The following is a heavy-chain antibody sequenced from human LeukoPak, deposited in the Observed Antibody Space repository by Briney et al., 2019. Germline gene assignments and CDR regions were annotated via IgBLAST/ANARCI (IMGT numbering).Heavy chain of an antibody. CDR3: ARALIGYYFDY. D-gene: IGHD2-8*01. CDR1: GFTFSSYW. V-gene: IGHV3-7*01. J-gene: IGHJ4*02. Sequence: GGSLRLSCAASGFTFSSYWMSWVRQAPGKGLEWVANIKKDGSEKYYVDSVKGRFTISRDNSKNSLYLQMNSLRAEDTAVYYCARALIGYYFDYWGQGTLVTVSS. CDR2: IKKDGSEK.